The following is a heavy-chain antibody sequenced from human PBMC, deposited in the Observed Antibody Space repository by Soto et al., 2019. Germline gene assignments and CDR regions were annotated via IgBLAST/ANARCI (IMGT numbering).Heavy chain of an antibody. CDR3: ARQGYCSTTACYAVDY. Sequence: GESLKISCKGSGYTFTSYWIGRVRQMPGKGLEWMGIIYPGDSNTRYSPSFQGQVTISADKSISTAYLQWSSLKATDTAMYFCARQGYCSTTACYAVDYWGQGTLVTVSS. D-gene: IGHD2-2*01. V-gene: IGHV5-51*01. J-gene: IGHJ4*02. CDR1: GYTFTSYW. CDR2: IYPGDSNT.